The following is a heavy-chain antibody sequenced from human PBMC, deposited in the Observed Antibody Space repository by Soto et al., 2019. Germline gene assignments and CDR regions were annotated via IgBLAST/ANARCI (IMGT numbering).Heavy chain of an antibody. J-gene: IGHJ4*02. CDR1: GGSVSSGSYY. CDR2: IYYSGST. CDR3: ARDGGSADY. V-gene: IGHV4-61*01. D-gene: IGHD3-10*01. Sequence: PSETLSLTCTVSGGSVSSGSYYWSWIRPPPGKGLEWIGYIYYSGSTNYNPSLKGRVTISVDTSKNQFSLKPSSVTAADTVVYYRARDGGSADYWGQGTLVTVSS.